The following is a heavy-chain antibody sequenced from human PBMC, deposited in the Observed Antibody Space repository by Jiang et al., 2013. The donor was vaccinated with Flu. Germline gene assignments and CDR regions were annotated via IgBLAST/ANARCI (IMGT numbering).Heavy chain of an antibody. CDR2: IWYDGSNK. J-gene: IGHJ3*02. Sequence: VQLLESGGGVVQPGRSLRLSCAASGFTFSSYGMHWVRQAPGKGLEWVAVIWYDGSNKYYADSVKGRFTISRDNSKNTLYLQMNSLRAEDTAVYYCAREDPLGGVGAFDIVGPRDNGHRLF. CDR1: GFTFSSYG. D-gene: IGHD1-26*01. CDR3: AREDPLGGVGAFDI. V-gene: IGHV3-33*01.